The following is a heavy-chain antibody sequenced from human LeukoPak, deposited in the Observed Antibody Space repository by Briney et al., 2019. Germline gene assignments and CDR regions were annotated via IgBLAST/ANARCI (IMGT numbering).Heavy chain of an antibody. CDR1: GYTLTELS. J-gene: IGHJ5*02. Sequence: ASVKVSCKVSGYTLTELSMHWVRQAPGKGLEWMGGFDPEDGETIYAQKFQGRVTMTEDTSTDTAYMELSSPRSEDTAVYYCATVRDIVVVPAANWFDPWGQGTLVTVSS. CDR3: ATVRDIVVVPAANWFDP. D-gene: IGHD2-2*01. V-gene: IGHV1-24*01. CDR2: FDPEDGET.